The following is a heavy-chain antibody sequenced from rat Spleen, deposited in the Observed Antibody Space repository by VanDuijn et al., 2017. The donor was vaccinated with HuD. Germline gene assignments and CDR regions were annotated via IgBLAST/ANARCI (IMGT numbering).Heavy chain of an antibody. CDR1: GFTFSDYY. CDR3: VRRQFGGGYVMDA. Sequence: EVQLVESDGDLVQPGRSLKVSCAVSGFTFSDYYMAWVRQAPTKGLEWVATISYDGGRTYYRNSVKGRFTVSRDNAKITLYLQMDSLRAEDTATYYCVRRQFGGGYVMDAWGQGASVTVSS. CDR2: ISYDGGRT. J-gene: IGHJ4*01. D-gene: IGHD4-3*01. V-gene: IGHV5-29*01.